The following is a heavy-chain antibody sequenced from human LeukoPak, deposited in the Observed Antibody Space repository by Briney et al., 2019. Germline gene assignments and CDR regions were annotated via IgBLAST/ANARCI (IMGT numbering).Heavy chain of an antibody. CDR3: TREGVYSPDPTSYHRLPFDF. D-gene: IGHD3-16*02. CDR1: GGTFNNYA. J-gene: IGHJ3*01. Sequence: SVKVSCKASGGTFNNYAFSWVRQAPGQGLEWMGGIIPIFDTAHYAQNFQGRVTITADKSTNTAHLELSSLRSEDTAVYYCTREGVYSPDPTSYHRLPFDFWGEGTVVIVSS. V-gene: IGHV1-69*06. CDR2: IIPIFDTA.